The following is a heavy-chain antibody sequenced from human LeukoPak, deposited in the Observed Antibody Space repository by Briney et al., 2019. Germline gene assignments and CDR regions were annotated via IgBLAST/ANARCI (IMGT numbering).Heavy chain of an antibody. D-gene: IGHD6-13*01. CDR1: GYTFTGYY. CDR2: INPNSGGT. CDR3: ARDKERGVIAAAGST. J-gene: IGHJ5*02. Sequence: GASVKVSCKASGYTFTGYYMHWVRQAPGQGLEWMGWINPNSGGTNYAQKFQGRVTMTRDTSISTAYMELSRLRSDDTAVYYCARDKERGVIAAAGSTWGQGTLVTVSS. V-gene: IGHV1-2*02.